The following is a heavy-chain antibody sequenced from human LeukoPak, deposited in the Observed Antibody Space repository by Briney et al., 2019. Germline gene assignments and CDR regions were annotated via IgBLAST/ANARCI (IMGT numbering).Heavy chain of an antibody. D-gene: IGHD3-10*01. J-gene: IGHJ4*02. CDR2: IYYSGST. CDR3: ARDSPVRGVIDY. CDR1: GGSISSYY. Sequence: SETLSLTCTVSGGSISSYYWSWIRQPPGKGLEWIGYIYYSGSTNYNPSLKSRVTISVDTSKNQFSLKLSSVTAADTAVYYCARDSPVRGVIDYWGQGTLVTVSS. V-gene: IGHV4-59*01.